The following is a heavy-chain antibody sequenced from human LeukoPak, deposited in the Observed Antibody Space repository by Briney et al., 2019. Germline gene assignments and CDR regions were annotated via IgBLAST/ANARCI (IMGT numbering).Heavy chain of an antibody. Sequence: QPGGSLRLSCAASGFTFSTYGMHWVRQAPGKGLEWVAFIQYDGNNQYYADSVKGRFTISRDNSKNTLYLQMNSLRDEDTAVYHCAKDNILTNNYGYLPDYWGQGTLVTVSS. V-gene: IGHV3-30*02. J-gene: IGHJ4*02. CDR2: IQYDGNNQ. CDR1: GFTFSTYG. CDR3: AKDNILTNNYGYLPDY. D-gene: IGHD3-9*01.